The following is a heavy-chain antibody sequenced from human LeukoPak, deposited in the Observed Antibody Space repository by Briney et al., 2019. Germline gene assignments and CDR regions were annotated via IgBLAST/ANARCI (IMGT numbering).Heavy chain of an antibody. D-gene: IGHD3-9*01. CDR1: GFTFSSYG. J-gene: IGHJ4*02. Sequence: GGSLRLSCAASGFTFSSYGMHWVRQAPGKGLEWVAVISYDGSNKYYADSVKGRFTISRDNSKNTLYLQMNSLRAEDTAVYYCAELDHDDYWGQGTLVTVSS. CDR2: ISYDGSNK. CDR3: AELDHDDY. V-gene: IGHV3-30*18.